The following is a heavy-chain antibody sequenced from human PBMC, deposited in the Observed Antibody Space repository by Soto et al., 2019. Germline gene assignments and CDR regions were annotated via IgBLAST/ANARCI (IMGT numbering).Heavy chain of an antibody. CDR1: GYTFTSYA. CDR3: ARDYPGCSSTSCPFDY. D-gene: IGHD2-2*01. Sequence: ASVKVSCKASGYTFTSYAMNWVRQAPGQGLEWMGWVNTNTGNPTYAQGFTGRFVFSLDTSVSTAYLQICSLKAEDTAMYYCARDYPGCSSTSCPFDYWGQGTLVTVSS. CDR2: VNTNTGNP. V-gene: IGHV7-4-1*01. J-gene: IGHJ4*02.